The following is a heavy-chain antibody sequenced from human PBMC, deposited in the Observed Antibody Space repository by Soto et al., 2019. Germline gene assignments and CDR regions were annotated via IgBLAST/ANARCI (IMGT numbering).Heavy chain of an antibody. Sequence: PGGSLRLSCAASGFTFSSYGMHWVRQAPGKGLEWVAVISYDGSNKYYADSVKGRFTISRDNSKNTLYLQMNSLRAEDTAVYYCAKGTRRITYAIDYWGQGTLVTVSS. D-gene: IGHD1-20*01. J-gene: IGHJ4*02. CDR1: GFTFSSYG. CDR2: ISYDGSNK. CDR3: AKGTRRITYAIDY. V-gene: IGHV3-30*18.